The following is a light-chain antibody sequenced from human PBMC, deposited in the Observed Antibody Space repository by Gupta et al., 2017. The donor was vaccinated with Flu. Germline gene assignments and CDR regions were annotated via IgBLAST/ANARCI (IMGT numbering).Light chain of an antibody. CDR2: DAS. J-gene: IGKJ1*01. V-gene: IGKV3-11*01. CDR1: QSVGSD. Sequence: PATLSLSLGDRATLSCRASQSVGSDLAWYQQKPGQAPRILIYDASNRATGAPARFSGSGSGTXFTLTIXSREPEDFATYYCRLRNWCPWAFGXGTMVEVK. CDR3: RLRNWCPWA.